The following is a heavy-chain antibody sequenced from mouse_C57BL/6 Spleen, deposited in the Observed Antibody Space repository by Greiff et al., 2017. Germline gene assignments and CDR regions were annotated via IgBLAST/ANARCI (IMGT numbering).Heavy chain of an antibody. V-gene: IGHV1-59*01. Sequence: QVQLQQPGAELVRPGTSVKLSCKASGYTFTSYWMHWVKQRPGQGLEWIGVIDPSDSYTNYNQKFKGKATLTVDTSSSTAYMQLSRRTSEDSAVYYCARRGYGSSYFDYWGQGTTLTVSS. CDR3: ARRGYGSSYFDY. CDR2: IDPSDSYT. CDR1: GYTFTSYW. J-gene: IGHJ2*01. D-gene: IGHD1-1*01.